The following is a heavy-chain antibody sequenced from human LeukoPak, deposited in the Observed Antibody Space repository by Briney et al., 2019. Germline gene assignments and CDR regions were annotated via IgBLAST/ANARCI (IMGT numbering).Heavy chain of an antibody. CDR3: ARDIGEAYYDFWSARPRGFDP. CDR2: INAGNGNT. D-gene: IGHD3-3*01. J-gene: IGHJ5*02. V-gene: IGHV1-3*01. CDR1: GYTFTSYA. Sequence: ASVKVSCKASGYTFTSYAMHWVRQAPGQRLEWMGWINAGNGNTKYSQKFQGRVTITRDTSASTAYMELSSLRSEDTAVYYCARDIGEAYYDFWSARPRGFDPWGQGTLVTVSS.